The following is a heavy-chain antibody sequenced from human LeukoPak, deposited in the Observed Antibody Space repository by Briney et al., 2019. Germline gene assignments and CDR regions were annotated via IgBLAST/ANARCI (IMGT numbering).Heavy chain of an antibody. D-gene: IGHD6-13*01. CDR3: ARKGIAAAGRHYYYGMDV. CDR1: GFTFSSYS. V-gene: IGHV4-34*01. J-gene: IGHJ6*02. CDR2: INHSGST. Sequence: GSLRLSCAASGFTFSSYSMNWIRQPPGKGLEWIGEINHSGSTNYNPSLKSRVTISVDTSKNQFSLKLSSVTAADTAVYYCARKGIAAAGRHYYYGMDVWGQGTTVTVSS.